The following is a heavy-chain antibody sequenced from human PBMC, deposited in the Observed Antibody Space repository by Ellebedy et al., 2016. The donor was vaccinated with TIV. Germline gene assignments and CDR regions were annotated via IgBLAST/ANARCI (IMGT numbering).Heavy chain of an antibody. CDR3: ARDLNYYGSGRIDY. D-gene: IGHD3-10*01. Sequence: GESLKISXAASGFTFSSYWMSWVRQAPGKGLEWVANIKQDGSEKYYVDSVKGRFTISRDNAKNSLYLQMNSLRAEDTAVYYCARDLNYYGSGRIDYWGQGTLVTVSS. CDR1: GFTFSSYW. J-gene: IGHJ4*02. V-gene: IGHV3-7*03. CDR2: IKQDGSEK.